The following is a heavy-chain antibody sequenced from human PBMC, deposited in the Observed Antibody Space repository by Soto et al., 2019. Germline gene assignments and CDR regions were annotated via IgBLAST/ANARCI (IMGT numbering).Heavy chain of an antibody. CDR1: GGSISSYY. D-gene: IGHD4-17*01. CDR3: ARDYGGNLLDY. V-gene: IGHV4-59*01. CDR2: IYYSGST. Sequence: SSXTLSLTCTVSGGSISSYYWSWIRQPPGKGLEWIGYIYYSGSTNYNPSLKSRVTISVDTSKNQFSLKLSSVTAADTAVYYCARDYGGNLLDYWGQGTLVTVSS. J-gene: IGHJ4*02.